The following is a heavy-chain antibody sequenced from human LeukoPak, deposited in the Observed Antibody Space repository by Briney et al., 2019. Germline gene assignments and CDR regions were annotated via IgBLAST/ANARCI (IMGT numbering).Heavy chain of an antibody. V-gene: IGHV3-53*01. CDR1: GFTVSSNS. D-gene: IGHD4/OR15-4a*01. CDR3: ARRAGAYSHPYDY. J-gene: IGHJ4*02. Sequence: TGGSLRLSCTVSGFTVSSNSMSWVRQAPGKGLEWVSFIYSDNTHYSDSVKGRFTISRDNSKNTLYLQMNSLRAEDTAVCYCARRAGAYSHPYDYWGQGTLVTVSS. CDR2: IYSDNT.